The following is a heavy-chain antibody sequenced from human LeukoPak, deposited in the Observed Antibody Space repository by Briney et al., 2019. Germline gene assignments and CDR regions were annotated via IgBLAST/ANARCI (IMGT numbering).Heavy chain of an antibody. D-gene: IGHD4-17*01. V-gene: IGHV3-23*01. CDR2: IGGNGRTT. CDR1: GFTFSSYA. CDR3: SKDRGGTYGDYFDY. Sequence: GGSLRLSCTASGFTFSSYAMSWVRQSPGEGLEWVSAIGGNGRTTYCADSVKGRFTISRDNSKNTLYLQMNSLSAEDTAVYYCSKDRGGTYGDYFDYWGQGIPVTVSS. J-gene: IGHJ4*02.